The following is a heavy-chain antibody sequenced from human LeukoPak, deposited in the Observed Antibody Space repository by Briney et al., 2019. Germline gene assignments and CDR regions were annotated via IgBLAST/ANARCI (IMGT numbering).Heavy chain of an antibody. CDR2: INHSGST. J-gene: IGHJ4*02. CDR1: GGSFSGYY. CDR3: ARGMGY. V-gene: IGHV4-34*01. Sequence: SETLSLTCAVYGGSFSGYYWSWIRQPPGKGLEWIGEINHSGSTNYNPYPKSRVTISVDTSKNQFSLKLSSVTAADTAVYYCARGMGYWGQGTLVTVSS.